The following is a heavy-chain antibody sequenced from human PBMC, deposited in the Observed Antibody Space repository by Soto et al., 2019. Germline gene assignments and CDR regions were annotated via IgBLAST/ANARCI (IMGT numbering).Heavy chain of an antibody. CDR3: AREDRRRDGRDYYYYYGMDV. J-gene: IGHJ6*02. CDR1: GLGVSNNY. V-gene: IGHV3-53*01. Sequence: GGSLRLSCAASGLGVSNNYLSWVRQPPGKWLEWVSVLYSGGTTYYADSVKGRFTISRDNSKNTLYLQMNSLRAEDTAVYYCAREDRRRDGRDYYYYYGMDVWGQGTTVTVSS. CDR2: LYSGGTT.